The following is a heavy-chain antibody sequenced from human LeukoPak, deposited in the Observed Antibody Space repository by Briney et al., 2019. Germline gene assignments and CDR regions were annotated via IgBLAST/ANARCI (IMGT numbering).Heavy chain of an antibody. Sequence: GRSLRLSCAASGFTFSSYAMHWVRQAPGKGLEWVAVISYDGSNKYYADSEKGRFTISRDNSKNTLYLQMNSLRAEDTAVYYCARVISVIVVVVAATLSYYFDYWGQGTLVTVSS. J-gene: IGHJ4*02. V-gene: IGHV3-30*04. CDR1: GFTFSSYA. CDR2: ISYDGSNK. D-gene: IGHD2-15*01. CDR3: ARVISVIVVVVAATLSYYFDY.